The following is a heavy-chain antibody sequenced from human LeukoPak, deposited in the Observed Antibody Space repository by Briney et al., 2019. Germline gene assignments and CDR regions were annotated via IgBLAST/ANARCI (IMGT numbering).Heavy chain of an antibody. CDR1: GYSFTNYW. CDR3: ARRNGLTDAFDI. D-gene: IGHD3/OR15-3a*01. J-gene: IGHJ3*02. CDR2: IYSGDSDT. V-gene: IGHV5-51*01. Sequence: GESLKISCKGSGYSFTNYWIGWVRQMPGKGLEWMGIIYSGDSDTRYSPSYQGQVTILADKSITTAYLQWSSLKASDTAMFYCARRNGLTDAFDIWGQGTLVTVSS.